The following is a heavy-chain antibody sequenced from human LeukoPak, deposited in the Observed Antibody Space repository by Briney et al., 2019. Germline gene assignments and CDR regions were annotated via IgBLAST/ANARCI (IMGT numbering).Heavy chain of an antibody. Sequence: SETLSLSCSVSGGSISTYYWSWIRQPAGKGLEWVGRIYTTGGTNYNPSLKSRVTMSVDTSKNQFSLKLTSVTAADTAVYYCARAANYYYYYGMDVWGQGTTVTVSS. V-gene: IGHV4-4*07. J-gene: IGHJ6*02. CDR1: GGSISTYY. CDR2: IYTTGGT. CDR3: ARAANYYYYYGMDV.